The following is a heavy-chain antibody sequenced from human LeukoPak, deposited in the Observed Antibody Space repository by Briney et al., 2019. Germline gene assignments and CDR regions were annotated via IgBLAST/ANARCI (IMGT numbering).Heavy chain of an antibody. V-gene: IGHV1-2*02. D-gene: IGHD3-22*01. Sequence: ASVKVSCKASGYTFTGYYIHWVRQAPGQGLEWMGWINPNSGGTNYAQKFQGRVTMTRDTSISTAYMELSRLRSEDTAVYYCARLYYDSSGYYPLTLDYWGQGTLVTVSS. J-gene: IGHJ4*02. CDR1: GYTFTGYY. CDR2: INPNSGGT. CDR3: ARLYYDSSGYYPLTLDY.